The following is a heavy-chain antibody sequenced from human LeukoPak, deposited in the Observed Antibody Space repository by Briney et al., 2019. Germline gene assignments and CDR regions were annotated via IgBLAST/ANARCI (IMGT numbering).Heavy chain of an antibody. J-gene: IGHJ4*02. Sequence: PSETLSLTCTVSGGSISNYYWSWIRQPPGKGLEWLGYIYHTGSTSYNPSLKSRVIMSVETSQNQFSLKLFSVTAADTAVYYCAGGYDYLFDYWGQGTLVTVSS. CDR1: GGSISNYY. CDR2: IYHTGST. V-gene: IGHV4-59*01. CDR3: AGGYDYLFDY. D-gene: IGHD3-22*01.